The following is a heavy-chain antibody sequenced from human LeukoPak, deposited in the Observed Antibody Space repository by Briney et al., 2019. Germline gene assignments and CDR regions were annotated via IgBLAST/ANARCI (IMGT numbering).Heavy chain of an antibody. CDR2: ISAYNGNT. V-gene: IGHV1-18*01. J-gene: IGHJ6*02. CDR3: ARADCSSTSCSYYYYYYGMDV. D-gene: IGHD2-2*01. Sequence: ASVKVSCKTSAYTFTNFRIRWVRQAPGQGLEWMGWISAYNGNTNYAQKLQGRVTMTTDTSTSTAYMELRSLRSDDTAVYYCARADCSSTSCSYYYYYYGMDVWGQGTTVTVSS. CDR1: AYTFTNFR.